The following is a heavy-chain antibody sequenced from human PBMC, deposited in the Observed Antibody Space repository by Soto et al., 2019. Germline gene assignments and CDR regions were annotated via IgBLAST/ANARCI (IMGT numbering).Heavy chain of an antibody. J-gene: IGHJ4*02. V-gene: IGHV1-3*01. CDR1: GYTFTNYA. D-gene: IGHD2-8*01. Sequence: ASVKVSCKASGYTFTNYALHWVRQAAGQRLEWMGWVNAGDGNTRYSQKFQGRVTITRDTSANTAYMELSSLTSEDTAMYYCAALKGVFDYWGQGTLVTVSS. CDR2: VNAGDGNT. CDR3: AALKGVFDY.